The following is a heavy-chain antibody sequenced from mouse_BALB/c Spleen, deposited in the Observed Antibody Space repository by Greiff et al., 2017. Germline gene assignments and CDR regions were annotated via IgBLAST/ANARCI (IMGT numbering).Heavy chain of an antibody. V-gene: IGHV1-5*01. J-gene: IGHJ2*01. CDR1: GYTFTSYW. D-gene: IGHD1-2*01. Sequence: EVKVVESGTVLARPGASVKMSCKASGYTFTSYWMHWVKQRPGQGLEWIGAIYPGNSDTSYNQKFKGKAKLTAVTSTSTAYMELSSLTNEDSAVYYCTRYITTAKYYFDYWGQGTTLTVSS. CDR3: TRYITTAKYYFDY. CDR2: IYPGNSDT.